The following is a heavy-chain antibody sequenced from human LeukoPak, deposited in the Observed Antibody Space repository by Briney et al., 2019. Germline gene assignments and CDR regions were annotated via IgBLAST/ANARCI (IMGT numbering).Heavy chain of an antibody. CDR1: GYTFTSHG. J-gene: IGHJ4*02. CDR3: ARSSSGSPLDY. Sequence: ASVKVSCKASGYTFTSHGITWVRQAPGQGLEWMGIINPSGGSTSYAQKFQGRVTMTRDMSTSTVYMELSSLRSEDTAVYYCARSSSGSPLDYWGQGTLVTVSS. D-gene: IGHD6-19*01. V-gene: IGHV1-46*01. CDR2: INPSGGST.